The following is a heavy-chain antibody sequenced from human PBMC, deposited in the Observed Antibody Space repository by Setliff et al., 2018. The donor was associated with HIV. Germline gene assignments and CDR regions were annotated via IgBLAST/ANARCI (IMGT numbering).Heavy chain of an antibody. CDR2: ISSYNGYT. V-gene: IGHV1-18*01. Sequence: GASVKVSCKASGYNFSSNGISWVRQAPGQGLEWMGWISSYNGYTKYAQKVQDRVTMTKDTSTSIAYMELRSLRSDDTAVYYCARVSRSGWFFDWWGQGSLVTVSS. CDR3: ARVSRSGWFFDW. D-gene: IGHD6-19*01. J-gene: IGHJ4*02. CDR1: GYNFSSNG.